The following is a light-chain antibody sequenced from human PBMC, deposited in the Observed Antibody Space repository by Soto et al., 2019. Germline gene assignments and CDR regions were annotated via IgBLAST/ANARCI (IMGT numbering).Light chain of an antibody. CDR2: DVT. J-gene: IGLJ1*01. Sequence: QSALTQPASLSGSPGQSLTISCTGTSSDLGGYNYVSWYQQHPGKAPKLINYDVTDRPSGVSNRFSGSRSGNTASLTISGLQAEDEADYYCSSYTGTSYVFGSGTKVTAL. CDR1: SSDLGGYNY. V-gene: IGLV2-14*03. CDR3: SSYTGTSYV.